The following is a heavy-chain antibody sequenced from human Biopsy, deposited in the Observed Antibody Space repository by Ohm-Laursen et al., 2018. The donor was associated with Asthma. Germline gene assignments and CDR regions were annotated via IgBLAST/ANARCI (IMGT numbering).Heavy chain of an antibody. V-gene: IGHV3-30-3*01. CDR1: GFTFRSYA. D-gene: IGHD3-3*01. Sequence: FLRLSCSASGFTFRSYAMHWVRQAPGKGLEWVAVGGSYYDGGLKYYADSVNGRFTVSRDDSKNTLYLQMNSLRPDDTAVYYCARDVMEWYLPAFDFWGRGTLFSFSS. CDR3: ARDVMEWYLPAFDF. CDR2: GGSYYDGGLK. J-gene: IGHJ4*02.